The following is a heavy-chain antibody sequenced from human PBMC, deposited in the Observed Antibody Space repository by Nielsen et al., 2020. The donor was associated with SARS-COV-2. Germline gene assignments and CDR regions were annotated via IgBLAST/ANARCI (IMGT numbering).Heavy chain of an antibody. CDR3: ARGPHGSGWYGADY. V-gene: IGHV4-61*01. CDR2: IYYSGST. Sequence: SQTLSLTCTVSGGSVSSGSYYWSWIRQPPGKGLEWIGYIYYSGSTNYNPSLKSRVTISVDTSKHQFSLKLSSVTAADTAVYYCARGPHGSGWYGADYWGQGTLVTVSS. J-gene: IGHJ4*02. D-gene: IGHD6-19*01. CDR1: GGSVSSGSYY.